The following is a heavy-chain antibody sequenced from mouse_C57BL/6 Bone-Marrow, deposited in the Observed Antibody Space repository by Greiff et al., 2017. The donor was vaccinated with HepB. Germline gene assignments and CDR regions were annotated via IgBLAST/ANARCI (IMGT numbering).Heavy chain of an antibody. CDR1: GFTFSSYA. CDR2: ISDGGSYT. CDR3: ARDPSYYDYDRYYAMDY. V-gene: IGHV5-4*01. D-gene: IGHD2-4*01. J-gene: IGHJ4*01. Sequence: EVKLVESGGGLVKPGGSLKLSCAASGFTFSSYAMSWVRQTPEKRLEWVATISDGGSYTYYPDNVKGRFTISRDNAKNNLYLQMSHLKSEDTAMYYCARDPSYYDYDRYYAMDYWGQGTSVTVSS.